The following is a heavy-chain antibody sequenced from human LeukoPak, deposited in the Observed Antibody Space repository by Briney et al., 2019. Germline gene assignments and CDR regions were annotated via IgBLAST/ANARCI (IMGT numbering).Heavy chain of an antibody. J-gene: IGHJ4*02. V-gene: IGHV3-23*01. CDR3: AKEGRDNYFNY. D-gene: IGHD3-10*01. CDR1: GFTFSSYG. CDR2: ISGSGGNT. Sequence: GGSLRLSCVASGFTFSSYGMNWVRQAPGKGLEWVSAISGSGGNTYYADSVKGRFTISRDNSKNTLYLQMNSLRAVDAAIYYCAKEGRDNYFNYWGQGTLVIVSS.